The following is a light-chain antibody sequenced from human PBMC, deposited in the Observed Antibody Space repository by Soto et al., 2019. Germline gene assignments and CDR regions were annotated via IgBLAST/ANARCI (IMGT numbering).Light chain of an antibody. CDR2: GAS. J-gene: IGKJ5*01. CDR3: QQRSDWPFT. CDR1: QSVSSY. V-gene: IGKV3-11*01. Sequence: EIVLTQSPATLSLSPGERATLSCRASQSVSSYLGWYQQKPGQTPRLLMYGASNRAAGIPARFSGSGSGTDFTLTISSLEPEDFGVYYCQQRSDWPFTFGQGTRLEIK.